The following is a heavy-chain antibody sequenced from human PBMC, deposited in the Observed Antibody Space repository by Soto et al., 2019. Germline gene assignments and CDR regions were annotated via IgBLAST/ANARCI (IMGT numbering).Heavy chain of an antibody. CDR2: IYYTGTT. D-gene: IGHD3-16*01. Sequence: PSETLSLTCTISGGSMSSYYWSWIRQPPGKGLESIGYIYYTGTTSYNPSLKGRVTISVDTSQNQFSLRLSSVTAADTAVYYCTRGQWGGVTFDPWGQGTLVTVSS. CDR3: TRGQWGGVTFDP. J-gene: IGHJ5*02. V-gene: IGHV4-59*01. CDR1: GGSMSSYY.